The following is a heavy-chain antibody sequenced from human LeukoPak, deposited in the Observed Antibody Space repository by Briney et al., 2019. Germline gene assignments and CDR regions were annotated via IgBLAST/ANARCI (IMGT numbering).Heavy chain of an antibody. D-gene: IGHD5/OR15-5a*01. CDR3: AKDLYDYSLFELDY. J-gene: IGHJ4*02. Sequence: AGSLRLTCTASGFTFSSYALSWVRQAPGKGLEWVSAISGSGGSTYYADSVKSRFTSSNDNSKNTLYLQMNSLRAEDTAVYYCAKDLYDYSLFELDYRGQGTLVTVSS. CDR1: GFTFSSYA. V-gene: IGHV3-23*01. CDR2: ISGSGGST.